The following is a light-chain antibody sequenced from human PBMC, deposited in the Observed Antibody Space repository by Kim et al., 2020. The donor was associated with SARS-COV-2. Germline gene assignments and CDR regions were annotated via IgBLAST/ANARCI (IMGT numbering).Light chain of an antibody. Sequence: DIQLTQSPSTLSASVGDRVTITCRASQSTSSWLAWYQQKPGKAPKLLIYKASSLERGVPSRFSGSGSGTEFTLTISSLQPDDFATYYCQQYNSYPWTFGQGTKLEI. V-gene: IGKV1-5*03. CDR2: KAS. CDR1: QSTSSW. J-gene: IGKJ1*01. CDR3: QQYNSYPWT.